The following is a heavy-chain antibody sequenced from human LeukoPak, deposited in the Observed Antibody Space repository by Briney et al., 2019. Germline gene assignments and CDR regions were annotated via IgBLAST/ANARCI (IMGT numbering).Heavy chain of an antibody. D-gene: IGHD4-17*01. CDR2: ISGSGGST. CDR3: AYEGYGDYAGSVDP. J-gene: IGHJ5*02. CDR1: GVTLSSYA. V-gene: IGHV3-23*01. Sequence: GGSLRLSCAASGVTLSSYAMSWVRQAPGKGLEWVSAISGSGGSTYYADSVKGRFTISRDNSKNTLYLQMNSLRAEDTAVYYCAYEGYGDYAGSVDPWGQGTLVTVSS.